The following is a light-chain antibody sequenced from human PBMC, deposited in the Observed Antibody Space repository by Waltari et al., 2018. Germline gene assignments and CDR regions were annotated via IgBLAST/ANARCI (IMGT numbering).Light chain of an antibody. Sequence: QSVLTQPPSVSGAPGQRVTISCPGSSPNIRAGYDVHWYQQLPGTAPKLLIYDNHNRPSGVPDRFSCPKTGTSTFLAITGIQAEDEADYYCQSYDRSLSGSVFGGGTKLTVL. V-gene: IGLV1-40*01. CDR1: SPNIRAGYD. CDR2: DNH. CDR3: QSYDRSLSGSV. J-gene: IGLJ2*01.